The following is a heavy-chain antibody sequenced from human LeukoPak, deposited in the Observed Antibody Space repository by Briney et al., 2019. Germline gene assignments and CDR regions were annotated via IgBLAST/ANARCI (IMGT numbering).Heavy chain of an antibody. CDR2: ARASGSAT. Sequence: GGSLRLSCAASGFTFSSYAMNWVRQNPTKGLEWVSTARASGSATYYADSVKGRFAISRDDSKSTLYLQMTNLRAEDTALYYCAKRYGNAWYQFDYWGRGTLVTVSS. CDR3: AKRYGNAWYQFDY. V-gene: IGHV3-23*01. D-gene: IGHD5-18*01. J-gene: IGHJ4*02. CDR1: GFTFSSYA.